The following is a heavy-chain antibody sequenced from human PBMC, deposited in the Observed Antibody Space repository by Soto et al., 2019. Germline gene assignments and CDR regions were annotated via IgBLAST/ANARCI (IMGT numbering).Heavy chain of an antibody. J-gene: IGHJ4*02. D-gene: IGHD2-8*01. CDR3: AKPDIVLMVYANSFDY. CDR2: ISGSGGST. CDR1: GFTVGTYA. Sequence: PGGSLRLSCAASGFTVGTYAMTWVRQAPGKGLEWVSAISGSGGSTYYADSVKGRFTISRDNSKNTLYLQMNSLRAEDTAVYYCAKPDIVLMVYANSFDYWGQGTLVTVSS. V-gene: IGHV3-23*01.